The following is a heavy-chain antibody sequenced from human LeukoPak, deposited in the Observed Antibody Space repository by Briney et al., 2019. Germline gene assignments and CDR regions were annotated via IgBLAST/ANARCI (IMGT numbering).Heavy chain of an antibody. V-gene: IGHV3-23*01. J-gene: IGHJ4*02. CDR3: AKGYYDYVWGSYYFDY. D-gene: IGHD3-16*01. CDR2: ISGSGGST. Sequence: GGSLRLPCAASGFTFSSYAMSWVRQAPGKGLEWVSAISGSGGSTYYADSVKGRFTISRDNSKNTLYLQMNSLRAEDTAVYYCAKGYYDYVWGSYYFDYWGQGILVTVSS. CDR1: GFTFSSYA.